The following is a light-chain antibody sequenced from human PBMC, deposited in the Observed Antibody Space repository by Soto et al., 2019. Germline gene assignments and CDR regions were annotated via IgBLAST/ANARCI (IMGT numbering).Light chain of an antibody. V-gene: IGKV1-39*01. CDR2: AAS. CDR1: QSISSY. J-gene: IGKJ1*01. CDR3: KQYENYWT. Sequence: DIQMTQSPSSLSASVGDRVTITCRASQSISSYLNWYQQKPGKAPKLLIYAASSLQSGVQSRFSGSGSGTEFTLTIRSLQPEDFGIYYCKQYENYWTCGQGTKVDIK.